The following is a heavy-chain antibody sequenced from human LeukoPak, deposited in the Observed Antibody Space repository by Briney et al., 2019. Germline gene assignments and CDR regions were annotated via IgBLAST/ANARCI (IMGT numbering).Heavy chain of an antibody. CDR1: GYTFTSYA. CDR3: ASTPLRGVIITNWFDP. D-gene: IGHD3-10*01. Sequence: ASVKVSCKASGYTFTSYAMNWVRQAPGQGLEWMGWINTNTGNPTYAQGFTGRFVFSLDTSVSTAYLQISSLKAEDTAVYYCASTPLRGVIITNWFDPWGQGTLVTVSS. V-gene: IGHV7-4-1*02. J-gene: IGHJ5*02. CDR2: INTNTGNP.